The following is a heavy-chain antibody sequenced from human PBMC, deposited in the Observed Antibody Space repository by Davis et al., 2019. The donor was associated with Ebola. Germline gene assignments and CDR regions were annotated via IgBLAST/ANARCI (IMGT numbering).Heavy chain of an antibody. D-gene: IGHD3-22*01. CDR1: GGSISSYY. J-gene: IGHJ4*02. CDR3: ARHPGYDSSGYYADY. CDR2: IYYSGST. Sequence: PSETLSLTCTVSGGSISSYYWSWIRQPPGKGLEWIGYIYYSGSTNYNPSLKSRVTISVDTSKNQFSLKLSSVTAADTAVYYCARHPGYDSSGYYADYWGQGTLVTVSS. V-gene: IGHV4-59*08.